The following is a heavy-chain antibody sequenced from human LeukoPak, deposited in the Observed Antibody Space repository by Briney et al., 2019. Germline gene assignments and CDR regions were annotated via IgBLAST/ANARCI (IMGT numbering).Heavy chain of an antibody. CDR1: GFTFSSYA. CDR3: AKDSLPATAYYFDY. V-gene: IGHV3-23*01. D-gene: IGHD2-15*01. J-gene: IGHJ4*02. Sequence: GGSLRLSCAASGFTFSSYAMSWVRQAPGKGLEWVSAVSGGGGSAYYAESVKGRFTISRDNSKNTLYLQMNSLRAGDTAVYYCAKDSLPATAYYFDYWGQGTLVTVSS. CDR2: VSGGGGSA.